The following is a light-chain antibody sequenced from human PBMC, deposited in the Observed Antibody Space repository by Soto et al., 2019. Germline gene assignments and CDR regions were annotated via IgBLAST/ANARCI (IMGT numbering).Light chain of an antibody. Sequence: QSALTQPASVSGSPGQSITISCTGTSSDVGSYNLVSWYQQHPGKAPKLMIYEGSKRPSGVSNRFSGSKSGNTASLTISGLQAEDEADYYCCSYAGSNNHVVFGGGTKVTVL. V-gene: IGLV2-23*01. CDR2: EGS. CDR1: SSDVGSYNL. CDR3: CSYAGSNNHVV. J-gene: IGLJ2*01.